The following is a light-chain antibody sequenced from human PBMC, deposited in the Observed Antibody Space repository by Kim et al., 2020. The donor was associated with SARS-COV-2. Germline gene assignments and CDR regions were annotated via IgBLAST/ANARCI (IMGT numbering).Light chain of an antibody. CDR3: QQYNAYPWT. V-gene: IGKV1-5*03. CDR1: QSVYTW. CDR2: KAS. Sequence: ASVGDRVTITCRASQSVYTWLAWYQQKPGKTPNLLIYKASYLQNGAPARFSGSGSGTEFTLTINSLQPDDFATYYCQQYNAYPWTFGQWTKVDIK. J-gene: IGKJ1*01.